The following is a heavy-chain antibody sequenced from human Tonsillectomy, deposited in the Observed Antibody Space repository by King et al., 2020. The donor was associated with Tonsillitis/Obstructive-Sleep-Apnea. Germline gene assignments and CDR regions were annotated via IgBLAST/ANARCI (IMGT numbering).Heavy chain of an antibody. CDR3: ARAAIFGVVPSFAY. CDR2: IYYSGST. D-gene: IGHD3-3*01. CDR1: GGSVSSGSYY. V-gene: IGHV4-61*01. J-gene: IGHJ4*02. Sequence: QLQESGPGLVKPSETLSLTCTVSGGSVSSGSYYWRWVRQPPGKGLEWIGYIYYSGSTNYNPSLKSRVSLSVDTSKNQFSLKVSSGTAADTAVYYCARAAIFGVVPSFAYWGQGTLVTVSS.